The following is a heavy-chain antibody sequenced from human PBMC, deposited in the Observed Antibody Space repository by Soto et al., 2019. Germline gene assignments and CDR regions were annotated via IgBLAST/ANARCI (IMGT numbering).Heavy chain of an antibody. V-gene: IGHV1-69*02. CDR3: ATSYGSASTHFDS. CDR2: VNPIVGMS. Sequence: QVQLVQSGPEVKKPGSSVKVSCTASGGTFNSYTLNWVRQAPGQRPEWVGRVNPIVGMSTSASKFQGRVTLNADKSTKRAYMDLTGLKSEDTAVYYCATSYGSASTHFDSWGQGTLVTVAS. J-gene: IGHJ4*02. D-gene: IGHD3-10*01. CDR1: GGTFNSYT.